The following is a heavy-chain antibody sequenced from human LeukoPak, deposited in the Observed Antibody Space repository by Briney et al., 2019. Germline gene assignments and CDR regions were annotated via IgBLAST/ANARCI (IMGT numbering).Heavy chain of an antibody. Sequence: PSETLSLTCTVSVXSISSYYWSWIRQPAGKGLEWIGRIFSSGSTNYNSSLKSRVTMSVDTSQNQFSLKMSSVAAADTAVYYCARNQHTIVGLTYFFDYWGQGLLVTVSS. D-gene: IGHD3-22*01. J-gene: IGHJ4*02. CDR2: IFSSGST. V-gene: IGHV4-4*07. CDR1: VXSISSYY. CDR3: ARNQHTIVGLTYFFDY.